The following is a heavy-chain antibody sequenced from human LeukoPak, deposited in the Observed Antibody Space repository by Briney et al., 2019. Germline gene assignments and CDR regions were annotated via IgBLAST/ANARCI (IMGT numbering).Heavy chain of an antibody. V-gene: IGHV4-59*01. CDR3: ARGYYLYFDL. J-gene: IGHJ2*01. CDR1: GGSISSYY. Sequence: SETLSLTCTVSGGSISSYYWSWIRQPPGKGLEWIGYIYYSGSTNCNPSLKSRVTISVDTSKNQFSLKLSSVTAADTAVYYCARGYYLYFDLWGRGTLVTVSS. CDR2: IYYSGST.